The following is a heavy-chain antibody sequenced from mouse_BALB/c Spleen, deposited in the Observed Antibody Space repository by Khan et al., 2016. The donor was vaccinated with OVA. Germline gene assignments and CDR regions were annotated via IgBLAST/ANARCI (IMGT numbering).Heavy chain of an antibody. D-gene: IGHD2-10*01. J-gene: IGHJ4*01. V-gene: IGHV9-3-1*01. CDR1: GYTFTNYG. CDR2: INTYTGEP. CDR3: ARPPYFSYTLDY. Sequence: QVQLKQSGPELKKPGETVKISCKASGYTFTNYGMNWVKQSPGKALKWMGWINTYTGEPTYADDFKGRFAFSLETSATTAYLQINNLKNEDTATSFCARPPYFSYTLDYWGQGTSVTVSS.